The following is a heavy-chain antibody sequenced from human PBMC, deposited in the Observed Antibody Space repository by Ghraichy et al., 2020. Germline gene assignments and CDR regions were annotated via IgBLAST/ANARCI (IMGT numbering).Heavy chain of an antibody. J-gene: IGHJ4*02. V-gene: IGHV3-33*01. CDR1: GFTFSTYG. CDR2: IWYDGSSK. CDR3: ARVRCSGGNCYSALDY. Sequence: GESLNISCAASGFTFSTYGMHWVRQAPGKGLEWVAVIWYDGSSKIYADSVNGRFTISRDNSKNTLYLQMNSLRAEDTAVYFCARVRCSGGNCYSALDYWGQGTLVTVSS. D-gene: IGHD2-15*01.